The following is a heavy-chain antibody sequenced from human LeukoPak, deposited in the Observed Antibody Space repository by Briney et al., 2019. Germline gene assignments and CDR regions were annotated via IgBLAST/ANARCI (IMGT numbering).Heavy chain of an antibody. V-gene: IGHV3-11*01. CDR2: ISGSGSTI. Sequence: KTGGSLRLSCAASGFTFSDYYMSWIRQAPGKGPEWVSYISGSGSTILSADSVKGRFTSSRDNAKNSLYLQMNNLRAEDTAVYYCARQGKQQLVLSPFDYWGQGTLVTVSS. CDR1: GFTFSDYY. J-gene: IGHJ4*02. CDR3: ARQGKQQLVLSPFDY. D-gene: IGHD6-13*01.